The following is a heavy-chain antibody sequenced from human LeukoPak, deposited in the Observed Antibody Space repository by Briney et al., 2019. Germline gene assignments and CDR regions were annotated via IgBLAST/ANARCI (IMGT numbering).Heavy chain of an antibody. CDR3: ATVNDFWSGFGF. D-gene: IGHD3-3*01. Sequence: ASVKVSCKVSGYTLTQLSMHWVRQAPGKGLEWMGGFDPEDGETIYAQKFQGRVTMTEHTSTDTAYMELSSLRSEYTAVYYCATVNDFWSGFGFWGQGTLVTVSS. V-gene: IGHV1-24*01. CDR1: GYTLTQLS. J-gene: IGHJ4*02. CDR2: FDPEDGET.